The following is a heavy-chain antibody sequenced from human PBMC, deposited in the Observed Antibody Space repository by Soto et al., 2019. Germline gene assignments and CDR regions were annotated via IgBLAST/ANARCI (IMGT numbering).Heavy chain of an antibody. V-gene: IGHV1-8*01. D-gene: IGHD6-13*01. J-gene: IGHJ4*02. Sequence: QVPLVQSGAEVKKPGASVKVSCKASGYTFTSYDINWVRQATGQGLEWMGWMNPNSGNTGYAQKFQGRVTMTRNTSISTAYMELSSLRSEDTAVYYCVLSSSWSVYFDYWGQGTLVTVSS. CDR3: VLSSSWSVYFDY. CDR1: GYTFTSYD. CDR2: MNPNSGNT.